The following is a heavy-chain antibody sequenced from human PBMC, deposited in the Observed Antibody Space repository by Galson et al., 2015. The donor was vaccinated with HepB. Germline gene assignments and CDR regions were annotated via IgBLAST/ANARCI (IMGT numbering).Heavy chain of an antibody. J-gene: IGHJ4*02. CDR3: TRLYYDYVWGDTFGFDY. CDR2: ISSSSSYI. V-gene: IGHV3-21*03. Sequence: SLRLSCAASGSTFSSYSMNWVRQAPGKGLEWVSSISSSSSYIYYADSVKGRFTISRDNAKNSLYLQMNSLKTEDTAVYYCTRLYYDYVWGDTFGFDYWGQGTLVTVSS. CDR1: GSTFSSYS. D-gene: IGHD3-16*01.